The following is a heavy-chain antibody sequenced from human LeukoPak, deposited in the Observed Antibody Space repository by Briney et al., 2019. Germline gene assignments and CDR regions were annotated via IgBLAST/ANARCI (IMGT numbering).Heavy chain of an antibody. D-gene: IGHD6-19*01. V-gene: IGHV1-2*02. CDR1: GYTFTNFY. Sequence: GASVKVSCMSSGYTFTNFYMHWVRQAPGQGLEWMGWINPNSGGTNYAQKFQGRVTMTRDTSISTAYMELSRLRSDDTAVYYCAREGGGSGDFDYWGQGTLVTVSS. CDR3: AREGGGSGDFDY. CDR2: INPNSGGT. J-gene: IGHJ4*02.